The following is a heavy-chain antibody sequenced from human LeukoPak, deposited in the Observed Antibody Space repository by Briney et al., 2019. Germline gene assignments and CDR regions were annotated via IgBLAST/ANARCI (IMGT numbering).Heavy chain of an antibody. V-gene: IGHV1-24*01. D-gene: IGHD1-26*01. CDR1: GYTLTELS. J-gene: IGHJ2*01. CDR3: ATDGFGRSYRAWYFDL. CDR2: FDPEDGET. Sequence: EASVKVSCKVSGYTLTELSMHWVRQAPGKGLEWMGGFDPEDGETIYAQKFQGRVTMAEDTSTDTAYMELSSLRSEDTAVYYCATDGFGRSYRAWYFDLWGRGTLVTVSS.